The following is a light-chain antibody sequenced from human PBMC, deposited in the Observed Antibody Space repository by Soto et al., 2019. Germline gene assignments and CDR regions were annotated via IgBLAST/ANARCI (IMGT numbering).Light chain of an antibody. CDR2: KAS. CDR3: QHHHSYSEA. CDR1: QTLSSW. Sequence: DIHMTHSPSTLSGALGDRVTMTCRASQTLSSWFAWYQQKPGTAPKLLIYKASTFKSGVPSRFSGSGSGTEFTLTLSSLQPDAFATSCCQHHHSYSEAFGHGTKVDIK. J-gene: IGKJ1*01. V-gene: IGKV1-5*03.